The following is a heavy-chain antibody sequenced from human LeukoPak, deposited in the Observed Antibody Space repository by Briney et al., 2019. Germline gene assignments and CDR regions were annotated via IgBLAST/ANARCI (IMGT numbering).Heavy chain of an antibody. CDR3: ARQGGSPDWFDP. Sequence: SETLSLACTVSGGSISSSAYYWGWIRQPPGKGLEWIGSLYYSGSTYYNPSLKSRVTISVDTSKKQFSLKLTSVTAADTAVYYCARQGGSPDWFDPWGQGTLVTVSS. CDR1: GGSISSSAYY. CDR2: LYYSGST. D-gene: IGHD1-26*01. J-gene: IGHJ5*02. V-gene: IGHV4-39*01.